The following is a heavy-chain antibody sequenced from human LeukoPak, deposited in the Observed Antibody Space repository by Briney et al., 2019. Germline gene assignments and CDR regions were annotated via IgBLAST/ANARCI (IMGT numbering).Heavy chain of an antibody. CDR1: GFTVSSNY. CDR2: IYSGGRT. V-gene: IGHV3-66*01. CDR3: AKDLGSSSWYSPRFDY. Sequence: GGSLRLSCAASGFTVSSNYMSWVRQAPGKGLEWVSVIYSGGRTYYADSVKGRFTISRDNSKNTLYLQMNSLRAEDTAVYYCAKDLGSSSWYSPRFDYWGQGTLVTVSS. D-gene: IGHD6-13*01. J-gene: IGHJ4*02.